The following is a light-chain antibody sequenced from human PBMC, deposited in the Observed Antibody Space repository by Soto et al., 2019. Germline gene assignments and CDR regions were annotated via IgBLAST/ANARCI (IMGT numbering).Light chain of an antibody. V-gene: IGKV3D-20*01. CDR1: QSVSSSY. CDR2: DAS. CDR3: QQYGSSHT. J-gene: IGKJ2*01. Sequence: EIVLTQSPATLSLSPGERATLSCGASQSVSSSYLAWYQQKPGLAPRLLIYDASSRATGITDRFSGSGSGTDFTLTISRLEPEDFAVYYCQQYGSSHTFGQGTKLEIK.